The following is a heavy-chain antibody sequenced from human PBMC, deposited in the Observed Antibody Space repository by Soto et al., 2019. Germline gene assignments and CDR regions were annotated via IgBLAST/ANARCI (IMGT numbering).Heavy chain of an antibody. Sequence: GGSLRLSCAASGFMFNNYAMSWVRQAPGKGLEWVSTVSVSGGTTYYADSLKGRFTISRDNSKKTVYLQMNRLRADDTAIYYCAKGLYYYDSSGYRLFDYWHQGTLVTVSS. V-gene: IGHV3-23*01. CDR2: VSVSGGTT. D-gene: IGHD3-22*01. CDR1: GFMFNNYA. CDR3: AKGLYYYDSSGYRLFDY. J-gene: IGHJ4*02.